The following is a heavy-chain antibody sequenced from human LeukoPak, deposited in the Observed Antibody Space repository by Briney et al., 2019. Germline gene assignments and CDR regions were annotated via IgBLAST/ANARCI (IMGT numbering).Heavy chain of an antibody. J-gene: IGHJ4*02. CDR2: INHSGST. V-gene: IGHV4-34*01. D-gene: IGHD2-21*02. CDR1: GGSFSGYY. CDR3: ARGSRLLSAFDY. Sequence: SETLSLTCAAYGGSFSGYYWSWIRQPPGKGLEWIGEINHSGSTNYNPSLKSRVTISVDTSKNQFSLKLSSVTAADTAVYYCARGSRLLSAFDYWGQGTLVTVSS.